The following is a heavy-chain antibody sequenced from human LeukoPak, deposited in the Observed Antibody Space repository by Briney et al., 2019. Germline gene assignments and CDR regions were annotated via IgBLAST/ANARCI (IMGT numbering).Heavy chain of an antibody. CDR3: AREGVYSSSSQAYYFDY. CDR2: INWNGGST. CDR1: GFTFDDYG. J-gene: IGHJ4*02. Sequence: GGSLRLSCAASGFTFDDYGMSWVRQAPGKGLEWVSGINWNGGSTGYADSVKGRFTISRDNAKNSLYLQMNSLRAEDTALYYCAREGVYSSSSQAYYFDYWGQGTLVTVSS. D-gene: IGHD6-6*01. V-gene: IGHV3-20*04.